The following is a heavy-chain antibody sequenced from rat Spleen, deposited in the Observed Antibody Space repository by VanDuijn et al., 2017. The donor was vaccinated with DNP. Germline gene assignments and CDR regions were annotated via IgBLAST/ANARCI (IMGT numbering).Heavy chain of an antibody. CDR1: GFNFNDYW. J-gene: IGHJ2*01. CDR2: INEDSGTI. Sequence: EVKLVESGGGLVQPGRSLKLSCAASGFNFNDYWMCWVRQAPGKGLEWIGEINEDSGTINYTPSLKDKFTISRDNAQNTLYLQMSKLGSEDSAIYYCSREGLRASDYWGQGVLVTVSS. D-gene: IGHD4-1*01. V-gene: IGHV4-2*01. CDR3: SREGLRASDY.